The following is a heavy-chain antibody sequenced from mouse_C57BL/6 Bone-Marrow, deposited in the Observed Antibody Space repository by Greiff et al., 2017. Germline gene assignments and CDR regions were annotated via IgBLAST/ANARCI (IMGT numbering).Heavy chain of an antibody. Sequence: EVPLQQSGAELVRPGASVKLSCTASGFNFKDYYMHWVKQRPEQGLEWIGRIDPGDGDTDYAPKFQGKATLTAATSSNTAYLRLSSLASEDTAVYYSSSGWYFDYWGKGTTLTVSS. CDR3: SSGWYFDY. CDR1: GFNFKDYY. J-gene: IGHJ2*01. D-gene: IGHD1-1*02. CDR2: IDPGDGDT. V-gene: IGHV14-1*01.